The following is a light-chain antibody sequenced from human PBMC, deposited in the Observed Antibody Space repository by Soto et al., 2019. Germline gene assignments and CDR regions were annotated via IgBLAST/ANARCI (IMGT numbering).Light chain of an antibody. CDR3: CSYAGSNNYV. V-gene: IGLV2-8*01. CDR1: SSDVGGYNY. CDR2: EVS. Sequence: QSALTQPPSASGSPGQSVTISCTGTSSDVGGYNYVSWYQQHPGKAPKLMISEVSKRPSGVPDRFSGSKSGNTASLTVSGLQAEDEADYCCCSYAGSNNYVFGTGTKVTVL. J-gene: IGLJ1*01.